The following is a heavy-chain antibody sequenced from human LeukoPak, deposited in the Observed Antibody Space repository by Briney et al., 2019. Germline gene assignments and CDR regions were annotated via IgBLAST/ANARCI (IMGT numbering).Heavy chain of an antibody. V-gene: IGHV3-30*02. D-gene: IGHD3/OR15-3a*01. Sequence: PGGSLRLSCAASGFSFSDYAIYWVRQTPGKGLEWVAFIRYDGSNKIYADSVKGRFTISRDNAKNSLYLQMNSLRAEDTAVYYCARLCFFPRARARDLDYWGQGTLVTVSS. CDR3: ARLCFFPRARARDLDY. CDR2: IRYDGSNK. J-gene: IGHJ4*02. CDR1: GFSFSDYA.